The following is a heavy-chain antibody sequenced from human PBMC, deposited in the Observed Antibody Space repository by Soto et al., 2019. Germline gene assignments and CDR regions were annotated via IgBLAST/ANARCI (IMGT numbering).Heavy chain of an antibody. CDR3: AREAAAGPFDY. V-gene: IGHV4-59*01. CDR1: GGSISINY. CDR2: IYYSGST. J-gene: IGHJ4*02. D-gene: IGHD6-13*01. Sequence: DTLSRTCTDSGGSISINYWSWIRQPPGKGLEWIGYIYYSGSTNYNPSLKSRVTISVDTSKNQFSLKLSSVTAADTAVYYCAREAAAGPFDYWGQGTLVTVSS.